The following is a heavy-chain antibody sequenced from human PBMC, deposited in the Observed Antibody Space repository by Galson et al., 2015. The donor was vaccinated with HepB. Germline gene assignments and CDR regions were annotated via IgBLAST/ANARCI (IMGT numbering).Heavy chain of an antibody. J-gene: IGHJ4*02. V-gene: IGHV3-53*01. CDR2: IYSGGST. CDR1: GFTVSSNY. CDR3: ARGLYSGSYWGFDY. D-gene: IGHD1-26*01. Sequence: SLRLSCAASGFTVSSNYMSWVRQAPGKGLEWVSVIYSGGSTYYADSVKGRFTISRDNSKNTLYLQMNSLRAEDTAVYYCARGLYSGSYWGFDYWGQGTLVTVSS.